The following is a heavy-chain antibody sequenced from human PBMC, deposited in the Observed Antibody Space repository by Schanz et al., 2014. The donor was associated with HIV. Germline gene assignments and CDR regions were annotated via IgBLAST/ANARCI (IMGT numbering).Heavy chain of an antibody. V-gene: IGHV4-34*02. J-gene: IGHJ4*01. Sequence: QVQLQQWGAGLLKPSEILSLTCAVYGSSVTYFYWTWIRQSPGKGLEWIAEVNHSGDTNYNPSLKSRVTISVDTSKNQFSLKLDSVTAADTAMYFCARGDFGGNSVDFWGHGNLVTVSS. CDR2: VNHSGDT. D-gene: IGHD2-21*02. CDR3: ARGDFGGNSVDF. CDR1: GSSVTYFY.